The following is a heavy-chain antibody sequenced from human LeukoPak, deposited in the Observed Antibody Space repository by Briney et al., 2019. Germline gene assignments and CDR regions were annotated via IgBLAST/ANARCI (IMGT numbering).Heavy chain of an antibody. CDR3: TRELWPADY. J-gene: IGHJ4*02. Sequence: QPGGSLRLSCEASGFTFTSYYMGWVRQAPGKGLEWVADIDQDGSAKYYVDSVKGRFTISRDNVKNSVYLQMNNLRVEDTAVYYCTRELWPADYWRQGILVTVSS. D-gene: IGHD3-16*01. V-gene: IGHV3-7*01. CDR1: GFTFTSYY. CDR2: IDQDGSAK.